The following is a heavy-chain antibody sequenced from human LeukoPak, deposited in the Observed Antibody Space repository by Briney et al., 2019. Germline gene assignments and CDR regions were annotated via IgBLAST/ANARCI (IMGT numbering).Heavy chain of an antibody. J-gene: IGHJ4*02. D-gene: IGHD3-9*01. V-gene: IGHV3-23*01. CDR1: GFTFSTYA. CDR2: ISGGGSNT. CDR3: ARDLTGDYFDY. Sequence: PGGSLRLSCAASGFTFSTYAMSWVRQAPGKGLEWVSAISGGGSNTYYADSVKGRFTISRDNSKNTLYLQMNSLRAEDTAVYYCARDLTGDYFDYWGQGTLVTVSS.